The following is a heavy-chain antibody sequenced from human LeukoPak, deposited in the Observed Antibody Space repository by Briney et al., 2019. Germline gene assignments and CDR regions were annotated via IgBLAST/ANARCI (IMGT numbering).Heavy chain of an antibody. CDR1: GGSISSGGYY. CDR2: IYHSGST. Sequence: SETLSLTCTVSGGSISSGGYYWTWIRQPPGKGLEWIGCIYHSGSTYYNPSLKSRVTISVDRSTNHFSLKLSSVTAADTAVYYCARGDLSGSYTGRWSWFDPWGQGTLVTVSS. D-gene: IGHD1-26*01. V-gene: IGHV4-30-2*01. CDR3: ARGDLSGSYTGRWSWFDP. J-gene: IGHJ5*02.